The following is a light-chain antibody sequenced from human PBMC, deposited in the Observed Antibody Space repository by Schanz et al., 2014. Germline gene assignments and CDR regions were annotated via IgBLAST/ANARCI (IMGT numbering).Light chain of an antibody. CDR3: QQYHTSRT. V-gene: IGKV3-15*01. Sequence: EIVMTQSPATLSVSPGERATLSCRASQSVSSNLAWYQQKPGQAPRLLIYGASTRATGIPARFSGSGSGKEFTLTISGLQSEDFAIYYCQQYHTSRTFGQGTKVEI. CDR1: QSVSSN. J-gene: IGKJ1*01. CDR2: GAS.